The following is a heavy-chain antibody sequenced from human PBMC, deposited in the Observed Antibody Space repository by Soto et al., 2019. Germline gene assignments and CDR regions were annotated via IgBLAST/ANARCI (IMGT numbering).Heavy chain of an antibody. V-gene: IGHV3-33*01. D-gene: IGHD3-22*01. J-gene: IGHJ4*02. Sequence: SLRLSCAASGFIFSTYGMHWVRQAPGKGLECVAVIWFDGSNKQYADSVKGRFTISRDNSKNTLYLQMNSLIVEDTAVYYCARDNSDSGGYYYFDYWGQGTLVTVSS. CDR1: GFIFSTYG. CDR3: ARDNSDSGGYYYFDY. CDR2: IWFDGSNK.